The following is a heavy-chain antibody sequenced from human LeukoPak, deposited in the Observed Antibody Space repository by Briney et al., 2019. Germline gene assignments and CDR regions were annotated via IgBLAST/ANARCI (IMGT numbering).Heavy chain of an antibody. CDR1: GFTFSSYE. CDR3: ARTDFWSGSALDY. D-gene: IGHD3-3*01. V-gene: IGHV3-48*03. J-gene: IGHJ4*02. Sequence: GGSLRLSCAASGFTFSSYEMNWIRQAPGKGLEWVSYISSSGSTIYYADSVKGRFTISRDNAKNSLYLQMNSLRAEDTAVYYCARTDFWSGSALDYWGQGTLVTVSS. CDR2: ISSSGSTI.